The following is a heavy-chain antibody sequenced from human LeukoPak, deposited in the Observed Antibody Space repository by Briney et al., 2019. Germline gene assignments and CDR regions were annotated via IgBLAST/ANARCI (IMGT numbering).Heavy chain of an antibody. J-gene: IGHJ4*02. V-gene: IGHV3-30*02. CDR2: IRYDESNE. CDR3: VKDSSWMGEYYFDY. D-gene: IGHD3-16*01. Sequence: GGSLRLSCAASEFTFSNYRMHWVRQAPGKGLEWVAFIRYDESNEYYADSVKGRFTISRDNSKNTLYLQMNSLRADDTAVYYCVKDSSWMGEYYFDYWGQGTLVTVSS. CDR1: EFTFSNYR.